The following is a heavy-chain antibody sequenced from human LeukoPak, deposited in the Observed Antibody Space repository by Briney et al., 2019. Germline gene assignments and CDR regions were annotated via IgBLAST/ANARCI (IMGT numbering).Heavy chain of an antibody. CDR3: ASDSPFDY. Sequence: GGSLRLSCAASGFTFSSYWMSWVRQVPGKGLEWVANIKYDGRDKYYVDSVKGRFTISRDNAKNSLYLQMNSLRLEDTAVYYCASDSPFDYWGQGTLVTVSS. CDR1: GFTFSSYW. CDR2: IKYDGRDK. J-gene: IGHJ4*02. V-gene: IGHV3-7*01.